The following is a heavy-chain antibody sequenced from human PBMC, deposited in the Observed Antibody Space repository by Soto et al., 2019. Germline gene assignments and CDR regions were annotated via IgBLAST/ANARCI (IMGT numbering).Heavy chain of an antibody. Sequence: SVKVSCKASGGTFSSYAISCVRQAPGQGLEWMGGIIPIFGTANYAQKFQGRVTITADKSTSTAYMELSSLRSEDTAVYYCARVSEMATINQAFDIWGQGTMVTVSS. J-gene: IGHJ3*02. D-gene: IGHD5-12*01. CDR3: ARVSEMATINQAFDI. CDR1: GGTFSSYA. CDR2: IIPIFGTA. V-gene: IGHV1-69*06.